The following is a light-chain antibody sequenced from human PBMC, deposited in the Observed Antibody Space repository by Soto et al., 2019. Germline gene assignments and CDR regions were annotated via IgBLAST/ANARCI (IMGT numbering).Light chain of an antibody. CDR2: EVN. CDR1: RSDVGNYNR. J-gene: IGLJ1*01. V-gene: IGLV2-18*02. Sequence: QSVLTQPPSVSGSSGQSVAISCTGTRSDVGNYNRVSWYQQPPGTAPKLMIYEVNNRPSGVPDRFSGSKSGNTASLTISGLQAEDEADYYCCSYTTSSTYVFGTGTKLTVL. CDR3: CSYTTSSTYV.